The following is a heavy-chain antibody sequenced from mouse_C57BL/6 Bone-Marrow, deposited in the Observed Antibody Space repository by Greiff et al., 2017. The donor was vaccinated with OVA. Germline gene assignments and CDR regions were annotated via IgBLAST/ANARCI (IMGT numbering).Heavy chain of an antibody. CDR1: GYTFTSYW. CDR2: IYPSDSET. J-gene: IGHJ1*03. Sequence: QVQLQQPGAELVRPGSSVKLSCKASGYTFTSYWMDWVKQRPGQGLEWIGNIYPSDSETHYNQKFTDKATLTVDKSSSTAYMQLSSLTSEDSAVYYCARPPYYYGSSHWYFDVWGTGTTVTVSS. CDR3: ARPPYYYGSSHWYFDV. V-gene: IGHV1-61*01. D-gene: IGHD1-1*01.